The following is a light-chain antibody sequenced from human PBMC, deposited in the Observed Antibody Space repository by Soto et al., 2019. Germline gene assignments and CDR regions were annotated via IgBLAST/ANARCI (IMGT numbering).Light chain of an antibody. V-gene: IGKV3-15*01. CDR3: QQYNTWPPT. Sequence: EIVMTQSPATLSVSPGERATLSCRASQSVSSNLAWYQQKPGQAPRLLVYGASTRATIIPARFSGSRSGTEFTLTVSSLQSEDFAVYYCQQYNTWPPTFGQGTRLESK. CDR2: GAS. J-gene: IGKJ5*01. CDR1: QSVSSN.